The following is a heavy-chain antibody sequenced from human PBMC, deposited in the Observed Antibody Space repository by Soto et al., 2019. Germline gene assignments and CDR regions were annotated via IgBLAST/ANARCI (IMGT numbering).Heavy chain of an antibody. V-gene: IGHV4-59*12. D-gene: IGHD4-4*01. CDR3: ARGMTTVTTLDY. CDR1: GGSISNYY. Sequence: SETLSLTCTVSGGSISNYYWSWIRQPPGKGLQWIGYIYYSGSTYYNPSLKSRVTISVDTSKNQFSLKLSSVTAADTAVYYCARGMTTVTTLDYWGQGTLVTVSS. CDR2: IYYSGST. J-gene: IGHJ4*02.